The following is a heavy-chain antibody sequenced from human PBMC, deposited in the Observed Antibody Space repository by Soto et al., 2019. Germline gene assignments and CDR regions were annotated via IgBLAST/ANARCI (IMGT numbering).Heavy chain of an antibody. D-gene: IGHD4-17*01. V-gene: IGHV1-18*01. CDR1: GYTFTSYG. J-gene: IGHJ5*02. CDR3: ARDAMTTVTTRWFDP. CDR2: ISAYNGNT. Sequence: QVQLVQSGAEVKKPGASVKVSCKASGYTFTSYGISWVRQAPGPGLEWMGWISAYNGNTNYAQKLKGRVTMTTDTSTSTAYMERRSLRSDNTAVYYCARDAMTTVTTRWFDPCGQGTLVTVSS.